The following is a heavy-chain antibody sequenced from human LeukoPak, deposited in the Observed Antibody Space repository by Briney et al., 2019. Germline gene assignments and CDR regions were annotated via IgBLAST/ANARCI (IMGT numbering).Heavy chain of an antibody. Sequence: GGSLRLSCAASGFTFNNYGMHWVRQAPGKGLEWVAIISSDGTNKYSADSVKGRFTISRDNSKNTLYLQMNGLRTEDTAVYYCAKERLDYYDNRGYFDFDYWGQGTLVTVSS. CDR3: AKERLDYYDNRGYFDFDY. CDR2: ISSDGTNK. CDR1: GFTFNNYG. V-gene: IGHV3-30*18. D-gene: IGHD3-22*01. J-gene: IGHJ4*02.